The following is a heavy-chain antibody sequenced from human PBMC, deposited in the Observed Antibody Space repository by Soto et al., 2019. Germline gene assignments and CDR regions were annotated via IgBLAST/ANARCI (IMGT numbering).Heavy chain of an antibody. CDR2: INHSGST. D-gene: IGHD6-6*01. V-gene: IGHV4-34*01. Sequence: SETLSLTCAVYGGAFSGYYWSWIRQPPGKGLEWIGEINHSGSTNYNPSLKSRVTISVDTSKNQFSLKLSSVTAADTAVYYCARGGQLVLVYGMDVWGQGTTVTVSS. J-gene: IGHJ6*02. CDR3: ARGGQLVLVYGMDV. CDR1: GGAFSGYY.